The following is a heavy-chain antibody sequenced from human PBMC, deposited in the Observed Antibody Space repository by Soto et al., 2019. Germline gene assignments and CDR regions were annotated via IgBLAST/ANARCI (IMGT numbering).Heavy chain of an antibody. CDR2: INPNSGGT. J-gene: IGHJ4*02. CDR1: GYTFTGYY. V-gene: IGHV1-2*04. Sequence: ASVKVSCKASGYTFTGYYMHWVRQAPGQGLEWMGWINPNSGGTNYAQKFQGWVTMTRDTSISTAYMELSRLRSDDTAVYYCARDRGIAAAGTEFDYWGQGTLVTVSS. D-gene: IGHD6-13*01. CDR3: ARDRGIAAAGTEFDY.